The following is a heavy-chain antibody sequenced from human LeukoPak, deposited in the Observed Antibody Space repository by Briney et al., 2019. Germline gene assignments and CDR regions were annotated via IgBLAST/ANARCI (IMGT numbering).Heavy chain of an antibody. CDR3: ARHPGYSGYDRGQFYFDC. D-gene: IGHD5-12*01. Sequence: SETLSLTCTFCGGSLRIRSYYWDCIRQPPGKGLEWIGSIYCSGSSYYNESLKSRVTISVDTSKNQFSLMVRSVTAADTAVYYCARHPGYSGYDRGQFYFDCWGQGTLVTVST. CDR1: GGSLRIRSYY. V-gene: IGHV4-39*01. J-gene: IGHJ4*02. CDR2: IYCSGSS.